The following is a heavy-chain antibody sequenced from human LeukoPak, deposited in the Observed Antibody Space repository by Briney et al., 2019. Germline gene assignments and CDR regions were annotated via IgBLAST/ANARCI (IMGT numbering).Heavy chain of an antibody. D-gene: IGHD2-15*01. V-gene: IGHV4-39*07. J-gene: IGHJ6*03. CDR2: IYYSGST. CDR1: AGSISSSSYY. CDR3: ARAYCSGGSCYSILYYYMDV. Sequence: SAALSLTSPVSAGSISSSSYYWGWIRPPPGKGLEWIGIIYYSGSTYYNPSLKSRVTISVETSKNQFSLKLSSVTDADTAVYYCARAYCSGGSCYSILYYYMDVWGKGTTVTVSS.